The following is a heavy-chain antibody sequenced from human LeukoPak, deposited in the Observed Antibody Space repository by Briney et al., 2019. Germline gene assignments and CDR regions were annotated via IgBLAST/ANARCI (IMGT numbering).Heavy chain of an antibody. CDR1: GYTFTGYY. Sequence: ASVKVSCKASGYTFTGYYMHWVRQAPGQGLEWMGWINPNSGGTNYAQKFQGRVTMTRDTSISTAYMELSRPRSDDTAVYYCAREDYYGSGSYSNWFDPWGQGTLVTVSS. D-gene: IGHD3-10*01. CDR3: AREDYYGSGSYSNWFDP. V-gene: IGHV1-2*02. CDR2: INPNSGGT. J-gene: IGHJ5*02.